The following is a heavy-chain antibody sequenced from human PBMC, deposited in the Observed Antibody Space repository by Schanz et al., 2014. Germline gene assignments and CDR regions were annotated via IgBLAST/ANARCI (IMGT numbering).Heavy chain of an antibody. D-gene: IGHD5-18*01. Sequence: EVQLLESGGALEQPGGSLRLSCAASGITFSDYAMSWVRQAPGKGLEWVSTIASGGSHTFYADSVTGRFTISGDNSKNTLFLQMNSLRVEDTAVYYCARGGADSAMAHEYWGRGTLVTVSS. CDR1: GITFSDYA. V-gene: IGHV3-23*01. CDR2: IASGGSHT. CDR3: ARGGADSAMAHEY. J-gene: IGHJ4*02.